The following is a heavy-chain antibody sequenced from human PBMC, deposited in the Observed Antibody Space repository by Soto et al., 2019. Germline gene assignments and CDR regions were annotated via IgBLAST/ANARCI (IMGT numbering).Heavy chain of an antibody. Sequence: GGSLRLSCAASGFTFSNYGMSWVRQAPGKGLEWVSAISSSGNYIYYTASVKGRFTISRDNSKNTLYLQMNSLRAEDTAVYYCAKGRQWELPLDCWGQGTLVTVSS. J-gene: IGHJ4*02. CDR1: GFTFSNYG. D-gene: IGHD1-26*01. CDR2: ISSSGNYI. V-gene: IGHV3-23*01. CDR3: AKGRQWELPLDC.